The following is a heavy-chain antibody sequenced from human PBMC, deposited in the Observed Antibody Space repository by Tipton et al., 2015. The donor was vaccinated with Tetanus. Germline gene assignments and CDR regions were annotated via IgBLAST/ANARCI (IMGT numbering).Heavy chain of an antibody. V-gene: IGHV5-51*01. CDR1: GYSFGIYW. D-gene: IGHD7-27*01. J-gene: IGHJ2*01. CDR2: IYPGDSDT. Sequence: VQLVQSGAEVKKPGESLKISCKGSGYSFGIYWLAWVRQMPGKGLEWMGIIYPGDSDTRYSPSFEGQVSISVDKSIATAYLQWSGLTASDASMCYGARCLGPLTWDYIWYFDLWGRGPQVTVSS. CDR3: ARCLGPLTWDYIWYFDL.